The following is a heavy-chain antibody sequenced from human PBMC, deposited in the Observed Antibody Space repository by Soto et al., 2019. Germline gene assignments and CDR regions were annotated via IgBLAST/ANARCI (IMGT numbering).Heavy chain of an antibody. V-gene: IGHV3-23*01. Sequence: QPGGSLRLSCAASGFTFSSYAMSWVRQAPGKGLEWVSAISGSGGSTYYADSVKGRFTISRDNSKNTLYLQMNSLRAEDTAVYYCAKDGYCSGGSCYYYYKDVWGKGTTVTVSS. CDR3: AKDGYCSGGSCYYYYKDV. CDR1: GFTFSSYA. CDR2: ISGSGGST. D-gene: IGHD2-15*01. J-gene: IGHJ6*03.